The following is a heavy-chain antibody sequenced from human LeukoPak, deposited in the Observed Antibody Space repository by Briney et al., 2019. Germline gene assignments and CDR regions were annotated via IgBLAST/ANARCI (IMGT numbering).Heavy chain of an antibody. CDR1: GGSISSYY. J-gene: IGHJ4*02. D-gene: IGHD3-22*01. V-gene: IGHV4-59*01. Sequence: PSETLSLTCTVSGGSISSYYWSWIRQPPGKGLEWIGYIYYSGSTNYNPSLKSRVTISVDTSKNQFSLKLSSVTAADTAVYYCARGHYYDSSGHDHWGQGTLVTVSS. CDR2: IYYSGST. CDR3: ARGHYYDSSGHDH.